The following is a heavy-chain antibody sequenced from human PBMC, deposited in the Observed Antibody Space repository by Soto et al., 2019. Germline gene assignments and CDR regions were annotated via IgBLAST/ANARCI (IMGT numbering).Heavy chain of an antibody. CDR2: TNHSGST. CDR1: GGSFSGYY. J-gene: IGHJ5*02. CDR3: ARAATSSASRSRARRVTWFDP. D-gene: IGHD6-19*01. V-gene: IGHV4-34*01. Sequence: PSETLSLTCAVYGGSFSGYYWSWIRQPPGKGLEWIGETNHSGSTNYNPSLKSRVTISVDTSKNQFSLKLSSVTAADTAVYYCARAATSSASRSRARRVTWFDPWGQGTLVTVSS.